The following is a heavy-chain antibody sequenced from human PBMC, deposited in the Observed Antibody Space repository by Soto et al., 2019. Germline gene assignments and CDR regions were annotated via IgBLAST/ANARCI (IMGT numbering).Heavy chain of an antibody. J-gene: IGHJ6*02. V-gene: IGHV4-61*01. Sequence: SETLSLTCTVSGASVSSRNYYWSWIRQPPGKGLEWIGHIYYTGSTNYNPSLKSRVTFSVDTSKNQFSLRLRSVTAADTDLYYCARDLVLTVSLGGYYYYAMDVWGQGTTVTVSS. D-gene: IGHD4-17*01. CDR1: GASVSSRNYY. CDR3: ARDLVLTVSLGGYYYYAMDV. CDR2: IYYTGST.